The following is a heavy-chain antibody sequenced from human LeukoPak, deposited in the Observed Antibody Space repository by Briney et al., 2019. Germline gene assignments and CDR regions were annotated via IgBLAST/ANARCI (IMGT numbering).Heavy chain of an antibody. CDR3: ARGLYGGNPPFDY. Sequence: SVKVSCKASGGTFSSYATSWVRQAPGQGLEWMGRIIPILGIANYAQKFQGRVTITADKSTSTAYMELSSLRSEDTAVYYCARGLYGGNPPFDYWGQGTLVTVSS. CDR2: IIPILGIA. D-gene: IGHD4-23*01. J-gene: IGHJ4*02. V-gene: IGHV1-69*04. CDR1: GGTFSSYA.